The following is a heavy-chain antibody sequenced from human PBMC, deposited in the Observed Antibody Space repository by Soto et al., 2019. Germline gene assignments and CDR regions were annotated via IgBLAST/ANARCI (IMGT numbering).Heavy chain of an antibody. CDR1: GFTFSNYV. Sequence: EVQLLESGGGLVQPGGSLRLSCVASGFTFSNYVMSWVRQAPGKGLEWVSATSGSGDSTYYADSVKGRFTISRDNSKNTLYLQMNSLRAEDTAVYYCAPTGDTAILTDYWGQGTLVTVSS. D-gene: IGHD5-18*01. V-gene: IGHV3-23*01. CDR3: APTGDTAILTDY. CDR2: TSGSGDST. J-gene: IGHJ4*02.